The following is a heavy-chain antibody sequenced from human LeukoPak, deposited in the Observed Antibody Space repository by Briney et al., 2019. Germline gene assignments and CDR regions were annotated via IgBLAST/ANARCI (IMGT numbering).Heavy chain of an antibody. CDR3: ARDLWPRVALDY. V-gene: IGHV1-2*02. Sequence: ASVKVSCKASGYTFTGYYMHWVRQAPGQGLGWMGWINPNSGGTNYAQKFQGRVTMTRDTSISTAYMELSRLRSDDTAVYYCARDLWPRVALDYWDQGTLVTVSS. CDR2: INPNSGGT. D-gene: IGHD2-15*01. J-gene: IGHJ4*02. CDR1: GYTFTGYY.